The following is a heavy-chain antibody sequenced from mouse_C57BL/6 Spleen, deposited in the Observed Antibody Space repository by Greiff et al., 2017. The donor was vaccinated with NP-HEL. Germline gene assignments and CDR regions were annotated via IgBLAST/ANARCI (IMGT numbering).Heavy chain of an antibody. J-gene: IGHJ1*03. V-gene: IGHV3-8*01. CDR2: ISYSGST. CDR3: ARYKSSKRYFDV. CDR1: GYSITSDY. D-gene: IGHD2-5*01. Sequence: EVQLVESGPGLAKPSQTLSLTCSVTGYSITSDYWNWIRKFPGNKLEYMGYISYSGSTYYNPSLKSRISIPRDTSKNQYYQQLNSVTTEDTATYYGARYKSSKRYFDVWGTGTTVTVSS.